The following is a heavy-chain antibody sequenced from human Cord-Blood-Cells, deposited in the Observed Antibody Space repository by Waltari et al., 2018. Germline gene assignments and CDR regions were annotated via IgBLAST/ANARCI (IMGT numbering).Heavy chain of an antibody. D-gene: IGHD7-27*01. J-gene: IGHJ2*01. CDR2: ISWNSGSI. V-gene: IGHV3-9*01. CDR1: GFTFDDYA. Sequence: EVQLVESGGGLVQPGRSLRLSCAASGFTFDDYAMHWVRQAPGKGLEWVSGISWNSGSIGYADSVKGRFTISRDNAKNSLYLQMNSLRVEDTALYYCAKDPFPLTGGSYWYFDLWGRGTLVTVSS. CDR3: AKDPFPLTGGSYWYFDL.